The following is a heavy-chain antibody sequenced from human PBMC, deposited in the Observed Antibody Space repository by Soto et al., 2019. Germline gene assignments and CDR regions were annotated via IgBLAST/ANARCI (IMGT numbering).Heavy chain of an antibody. CDR1: GGNFRSQSIS. J-gene: IGHJ6*02. CDR2: AIPVLGVA. CDR3: ARDPDVAAAGTVETNYYYGMDV. V-gene: IGHV1-69*08. Sequence: QVQLVQSGAEVKKPGSSVKVSCKASGGNFRSQSISISWVRQAPGQGLEWMGRAIPVLGVANYAQKFQGRVTITADKCTTTVYKALSSLRSEDTAVYYCARDPDVAAAGTVETNYYYGMDVWGQGTTVTVSS. D-gene: IGHD6-13*01.